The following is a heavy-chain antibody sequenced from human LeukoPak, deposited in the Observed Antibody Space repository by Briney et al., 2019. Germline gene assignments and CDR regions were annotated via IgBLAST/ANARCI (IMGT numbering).Heavy chain of an antibody. CDR2: IHTSGSS. Sequence: SQTLSLTFTVSGGSISSGSYYWSWIRQPAGKGLEWIGRIHTSGSSNYNPSLKSRVTMSVDTSKNQISLKLTSVIAADTAVYYCARGDGFSSDYWGQGTLVTVSS. J-gene: IGHJ4*02. D-gene: IGHD5-24*01. V-gene: IGHV4-61*02. CDR1: GGSISSGSYY. CDR3: ARGDGFSSDY.